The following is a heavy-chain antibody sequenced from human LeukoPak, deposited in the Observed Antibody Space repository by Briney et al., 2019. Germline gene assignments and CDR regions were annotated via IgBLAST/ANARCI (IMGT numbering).Heavy chain of an antibody. CDR3: ARLRELATLHDAFDI. CDR2: IYYSGST. D-gene: IGHD5-24*01. Sequence: SETLSLTCTVSGGSISSYYWNWIRQPPGKGLEWIGYIYYSGSTNYNPSLKSRVTISVDSSKNQFSLKLSSVTAADTAVYYCARLRELATLHDAFDIWGQGTMVTVSS. CDR1: GGSISSYY. V-gene: IGHV4-59*08. J-gene: IGHJ3*02.